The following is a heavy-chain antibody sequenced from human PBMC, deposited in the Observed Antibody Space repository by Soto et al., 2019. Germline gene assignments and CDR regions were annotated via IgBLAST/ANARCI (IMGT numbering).Heavy chain of an antibody. Sequence: GESLKISCKGSGYSFTNYWIGWVRQMPGKGLEWMGIIYPGDSDTKYSPSIQGQVTISADTSITTAYLQWTSLKASDSAMYYCARSRRGAYSSGWYSLSGYYNYGIDVWGQGTKVTVSS. D-gene: IGHD6-19*01. CDR3: ARSRRGAYSSGWYSLSGYYNYGIDV. CDR1: GYSFTNYW. V-gene: IGHV5-51*01. J-gene: IGHJ6*02. CDR2: IYPGDSDT.